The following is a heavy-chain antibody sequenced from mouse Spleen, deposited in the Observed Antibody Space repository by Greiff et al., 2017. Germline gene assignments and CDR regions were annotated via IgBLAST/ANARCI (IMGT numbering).Heavy chain of an antibody. V-gene: IGHV1-55*01. J-gene: IGHJ3*01. CDR3: ARVISRGAWFAY. Sequence: VQLQQPGAELVKPGASVKMSCKASGYTFTSYWITWVKQRPGQGLEWIGDIYPGSGSTNYNEKFKSKATLTVDTSSSTAYMQLSSLTSEDSAVYYCARVISRGAWFAYWGQGTLVTVSA. CDR1: GYTFTSYW. CDR2: IYPGSGST.